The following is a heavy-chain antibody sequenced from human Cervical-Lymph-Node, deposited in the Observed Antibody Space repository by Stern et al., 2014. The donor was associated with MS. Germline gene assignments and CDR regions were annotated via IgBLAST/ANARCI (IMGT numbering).Heavy chain of an antibody. CDR3: VRGGFSYGYGMDA. CDR1: GYTFINYD. V-gene: IGHV1-8*01. CDR2: MHPNNGNT. Sequence: VQLVESGSEVKKPGASVNVSCQASGYTFINYDIFWVRQATGQGLEWMGWMHPNNGNTGHAQKFQGRVTMTRNTSISTAYMELSSLRSDDTAVYYCVRGGFSYGYGMDAWGQGTAVTVSS. J-gene: IGHJ6*02. D-gene: IGHD5-18*01.